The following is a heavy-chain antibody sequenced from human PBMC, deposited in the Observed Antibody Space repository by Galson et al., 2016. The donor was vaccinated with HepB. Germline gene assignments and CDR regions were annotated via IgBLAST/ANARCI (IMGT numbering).Heavy chain of an antibody. CDR2: DSMDGRRK. Sequence: SLRLSCAASGFSFSSHGMNWVRQAPGKGLEWVAADSMDGRRKFYADSVKGRFTISRDNSNNMLFLQMSSLRPDDTAVYYCAKRHEYCPPVGCSVDYWGQGTLVFVSS. V-gene: IGHV3-30*18. CDR3: AKRHEYCPPVGCSVDY. J-gene: IGHJ4*02. D-gene: IGHD2/OR15-2a*01. CDR1: GFSFSSHG.